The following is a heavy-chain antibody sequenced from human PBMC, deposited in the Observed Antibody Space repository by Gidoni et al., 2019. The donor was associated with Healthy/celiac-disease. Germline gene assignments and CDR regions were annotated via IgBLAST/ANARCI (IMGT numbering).Heavy chain of an antibody. CDR2: ISSSSSYI. CDR3: ARDGFTVTTGYYYYGMDV. V-gene: IGHV3-21*01. Sequence: EVQLVESGGGLVKPGGSLRLSCAASGFIFGSYSMNWVRQAPGKGLEWVSSISSSSSYIYYADSVKGRFTISRDNAKNSLYLQMNSLRAEDTAVYYCARDGFTVTTGYYYYGMDVWGQGTTVTVSS. J-gene: IGHJ6*02. D-gene: IGHD4-4*01. CDR1: GFIFGSYS.